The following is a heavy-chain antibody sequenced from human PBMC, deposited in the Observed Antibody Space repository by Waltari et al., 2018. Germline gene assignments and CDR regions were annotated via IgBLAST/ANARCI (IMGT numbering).Heavy chain of an antibody. V-gene: IGHV4-34*01. D-gene: IGHD2-2*02. Sequence: QVQLQQWGAGLLKPSETLSLTCAVYGGSFSGYYWSWIRQPPGKGQEWMGEINHSGSTNYNPSLKSRVTISVDTSKNQFSLKLSSVTAADTAVYYCARVSPPLGYCSSTSCYKRGDYYYYGMDVWGQGTTVTVSS. CDR2: INHSGST. CDR3: ARVSPPLGYCSSTSCYKRGDYYYYGMDV. CDR1: GGSFSGYY. J-gene: IGHJ6*02.